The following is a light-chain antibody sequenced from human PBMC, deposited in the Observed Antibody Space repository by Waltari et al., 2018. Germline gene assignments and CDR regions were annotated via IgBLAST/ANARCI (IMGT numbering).Light chain of an antibody. CDR2: KAS. J-gene: IGKJ2*01. CDR3: QQYRSYPFT. CDR1: ERLNGW. V-gene: IGKV1-5*03. Sequence: DIQMTQSPSTLSASVGDRVTIPCRASERLNGWLAWHHQRPGKTPKLLFYKASNLESGVPSRFSGSGSGTEFTLTIGSLQPDDFATYYCQQYRSYPFTFGQGTKLEIK.